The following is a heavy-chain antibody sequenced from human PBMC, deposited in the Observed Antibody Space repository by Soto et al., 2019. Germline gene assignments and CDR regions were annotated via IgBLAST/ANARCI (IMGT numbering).Heavy chain of an antibody. J-gene: IGHJ3*02. CDR2: ISYDGSNK. CDR1: GFTFSSYA. V-gene: IGHV3-30-3*01. Sequence: QVQLVESGGGVVQPGRSLRLSCAASGFTFSSYAMHWVRQAPGKGLEWVAVISYDGSNKYYADSVKGRFTISRDNSKNTLYLQMNSLRAEDTAVYYCARDPLRLRFLESDAFDIWGQGTMVTVSS. CDR3: ARDPLRLRFLESDAFDI. D-gene: IGHD3-3*01.